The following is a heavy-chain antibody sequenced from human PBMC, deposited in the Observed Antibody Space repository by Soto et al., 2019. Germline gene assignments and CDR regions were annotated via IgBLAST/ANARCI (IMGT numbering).Heavy chain of an antibody. D-gene: IGHD2-15*01. CDR3: ARWGDCSGGSCYLGLDY. Sequence: PSETLSLTCTVSGGSINSGSYYWSWVRQHPGKGLEWIGYISYSGITDYNPSLRSRVSISIDTSKNQFSLKLNSVTAADTAVYYCARWGDCSGGSCYLGLDYWGQGTLVTVS. J-gene: IGHJ4*02. V-gene: IGHV4-31*03. CDR1: GGSINSGSYY. CDR2: ISYSGIT.